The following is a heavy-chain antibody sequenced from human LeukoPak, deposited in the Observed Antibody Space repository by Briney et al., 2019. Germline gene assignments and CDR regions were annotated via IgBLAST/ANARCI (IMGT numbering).Heavy chain of an antibody. J-gene: IGHJ5*02. Sequence: SETLSLTCTVSGGSISSYYWSWIRQPPGKGLEWIGYIYYSGSTNYNPSLKSRVTISVDTSKNQFSLKLSSVTAADTAVYYCARGRDYYDSSGYHTWGQGTLVTVSS. CDR2: IYYSGST. D-gene: IGHD3-22*01. CDR3: ARGRDYYDSSGYHT. V-gene: IGHV4-59*01. CDR1: GGSISSYY.